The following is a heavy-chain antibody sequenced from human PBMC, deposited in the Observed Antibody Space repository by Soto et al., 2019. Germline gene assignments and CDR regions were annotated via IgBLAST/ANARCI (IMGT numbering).Heavy chain of an antibody. V-gene: IGHV3-21*01. CDR1: GFTFSSYS. D-gene: IGHD3-10*01. CDR2: ISSSSSYI. J-gene: IGHJ3*02. CDR3: ARDRTRFGEFTDAFDI. Sequence: EVQLVESGGGLVKPGGSLRLSCAASGFTFSSYSMNWLRQAPGKGLEWVSSISSSSSYIYYADSVKGRFTISRDNAKNSLYLQMNSLRAEDTAVYYCARDRTRFGEFTDAFDIWGQGTMVTVSS.